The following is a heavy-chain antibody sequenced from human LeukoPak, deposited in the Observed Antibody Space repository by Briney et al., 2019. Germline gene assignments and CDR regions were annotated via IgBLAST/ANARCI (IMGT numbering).Heavy chain of an antibody. Sequence: TGGSLRLSCAASGFTFNKYAMSWVRQAPGKGLEWVSAISGSGGSTYYADSVKGRFTISRDNSKNTLYLQMNSLRAEDTAVYYCAKDHERGYCSGGSCYWDAFDIWGQGTMVTVSS. J-gene: IGHJ3*02. CDR3: AKDHERGYCSGGSCYWDAFDI. CDR2: ISGSGGST. V-gene: IGHV3-23*01. D-gene: IGHD2-15*01. CDR1: GFTFNKYA.